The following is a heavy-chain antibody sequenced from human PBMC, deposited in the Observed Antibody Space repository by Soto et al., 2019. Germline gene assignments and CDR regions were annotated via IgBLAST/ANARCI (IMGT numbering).Heavy chain of an antibody. CDR3: AKDFSAAAGTGYYYGMDV. CDR2: ISYDGSNK. Sequence: TGGSLRLSCAASGFTFSSYGMHWVRQAPGKGLEWVAVISYDGSNKYYADSVKGRFTISRDNSKNTLYLQMNSLRAEDTAVYYCAKDFSAAAGTGYYYGMDVWGQGTTVTVSS. J-gene: IGHJ6*02. D-gene: IGHD6-13*01. V-gene: IGHV3-30*18. CDR1: GFTFSSYG.